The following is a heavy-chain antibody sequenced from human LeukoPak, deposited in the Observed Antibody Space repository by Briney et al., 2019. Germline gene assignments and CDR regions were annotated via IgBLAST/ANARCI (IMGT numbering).Heavy chain of an antibody. V-gene: IGHV3-66*01. J-gene: IGHJ4*02. CDR2: IYSGGST. Sequence: PGGSLRLSRAASGFTVSSNYMSWVRQAPGKGLEWVSVIYSGGSTYYADSVKGRFTISRDNSKNTLYLQMNSLRAEDTAVYYCARARCSGGSCYSGYWGQGTLVTVSS. D-gene: IGHD2-15*01. CDR1: GFTVSSNY. CDR3: ARARCSGGSCYSGY.